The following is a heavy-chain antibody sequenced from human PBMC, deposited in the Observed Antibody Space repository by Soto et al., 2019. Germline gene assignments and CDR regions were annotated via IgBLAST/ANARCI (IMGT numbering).Heavy chain of an antibody. V-gene: IGHV1-18*01. CDR1: GYTFASYG. CDR3: ARDSSTDWFDP. D-gene: IGHD2-15*01. Sequence: ASVKLCCKASGYTFASYGSSWVRQAPGQGLEWMGWISAYNGNTNYAQKLQGRVTMTTDTSTSTAYMELRSLRSDDTAVYYCARDSSTDWFDPWGQGTLVTVS. CDR2: ISAYNGNT. J-gene: IGHJ5*02.